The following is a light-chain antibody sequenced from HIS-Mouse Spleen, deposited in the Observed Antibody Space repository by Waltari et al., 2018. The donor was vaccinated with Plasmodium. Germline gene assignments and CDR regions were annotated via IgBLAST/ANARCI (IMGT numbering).Light chain of an antibody. J-gene: IGLJ2*01. CDR2: QDS. V-gene: IGLV3-1*01. CDR1: QLGDKY. CDR3: QAWDSSTVV. Sequence: SYELTQPPSVSVSPGQTASITCSGDQLGDKYACWYQQKPGQSPVLVIYQDSQLPSGIPERFSGSNTGNTATLTSGGTQAMGEADYYCQAWDSSTVVFGGGTKLTVL.